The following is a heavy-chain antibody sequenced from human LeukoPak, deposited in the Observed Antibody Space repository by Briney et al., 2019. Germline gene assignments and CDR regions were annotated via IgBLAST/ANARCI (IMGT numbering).Heavy chain of an antibody. D-gene: IGHD3-10*01. CDR3: AKDITGSRQYYYYMDV. CDR2: ITWNSGTI. J-gene: IGHJ6*03. V-gene: IGHV3-9*01. CDR1: GFTFDDYA. Sequence: GRSLRLSCAASGFTFDDYAMHWVRQAPGKGLEWVSAITWNSGTIAYANSVKGRFTISRDNAKNSLYLQMNSLRAEDTALYYCAKDITGSRQYYYYMDVWGKGTTVTVSS.